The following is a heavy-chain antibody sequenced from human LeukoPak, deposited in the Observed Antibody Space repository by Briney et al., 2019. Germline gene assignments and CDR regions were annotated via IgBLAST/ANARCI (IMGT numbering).Heavy chain of an antibody. CDR3: ARDLGGSNWSLRAFDI. D-gene: IGHD6-13*01. V-gene: IGHV3-7*01. CDR2: IKQDGSEK. CDR1: GLSVSGYW. J-gene: IGHJ3*02. Sequence: GGSLRLSCAASGLSVSGYWLTWVRQAPGKGLEWVANIKQDGSEKNYVDSVKGRFTISRDNADNSLYLEMTNLRVEDTAVYYCARDLGGSNWSLRAFDIWGQGTMVTVSS.